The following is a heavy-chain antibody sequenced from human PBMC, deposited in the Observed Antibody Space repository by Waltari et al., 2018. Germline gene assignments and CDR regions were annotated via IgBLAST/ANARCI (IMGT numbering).Heavy chain of an antibody. CDR1: GYTFTNYW. CDR2: SFPIASDT. Sequence: EVQLVQSGAEVKKPGESLKISCKGSGYTFTNYWIGWVRQMPGKGLEWMGNSFPIASDTRYIPSFQGQVSISVDKSISTAYLQWSSLRASDTAMYYCARLVGGSGGTVVNWFDPWGQGTLVTVSS. D-gene: IGHD3-10*01. V-gene: IGHV5-51*01. CDR3: ARLVGGSGGTVVNWFDP. J-gene: IGHJ5*02.